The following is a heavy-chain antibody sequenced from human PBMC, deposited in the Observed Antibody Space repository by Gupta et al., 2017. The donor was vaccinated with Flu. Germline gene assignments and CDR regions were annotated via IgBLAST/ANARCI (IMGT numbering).Heavy chain of an antibody. CDR3: EKLVRVLPHDYNYNMDV. V-gene: IGHV3-23*01. CDR1: A. D-gene: IGHD3-10*02. Sequence: AMSWVRQGPGRGGGWVSGMSGSGGITYSADSGRVRFTISRDNSKHTLELNMNSLRGADMDVYYSEKLVRVLPHDYNYNMDVWGKGTTVTVSS. J-gene: IGHJ6*03. CDR2: MSGSGGIT.